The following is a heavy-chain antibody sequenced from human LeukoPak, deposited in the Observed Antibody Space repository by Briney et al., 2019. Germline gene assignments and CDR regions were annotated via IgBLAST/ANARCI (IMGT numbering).Heavy chain of an antibody. CDR2: MNPNSGNT. CDR1: GYTFTGYY. V-gene: IGHV1-8*02. D-gene: IGHD4-17*01. J-gene: IGHJ4*02. CDR3: ARYSHGDYLGLDY. Sequence: ASVKVSCKASGYTFTGYYMHWVRQAPGQGLEWMGWMNPNSGNTGYAQKFQGRVTMTRNTSISTAYMELSSLRSEDTAVYYCARYSHGDYLGLDYWGQGTLVTVSS.